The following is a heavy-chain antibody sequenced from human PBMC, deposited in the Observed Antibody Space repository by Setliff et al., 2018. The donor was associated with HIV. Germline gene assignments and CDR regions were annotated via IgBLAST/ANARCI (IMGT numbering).Heavy chain of an antibody. Sequence: GGSLRLSCAASGFTFSSYAMSWVRQAPGKGLEWVSAISGSGGSTYYADSVKGRFTISRDNSKNTLYLQMNSLRAEDRAVYYCAKDQRGYSYGFFDYWGQGTLVTVSS. D-gene: IGHD5-18*01. CDR1: GFTFSSYA. V-gene: IGHV3-23*01. J-gene: IGHJ4*02. CDR2: ISGSGGST. CDR3: AKDQRGYSYGFFDY.